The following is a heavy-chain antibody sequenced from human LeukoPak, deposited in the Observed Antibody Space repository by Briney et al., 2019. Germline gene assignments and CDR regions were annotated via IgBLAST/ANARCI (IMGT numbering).Heavy chain of an antibody. J-gene: IGHJ4*02. CDR3: ARDGSSSWYSFDY. CDR1: GYTFTGYY. CDR2: INPDSGGT. D-gene: IGHD6-13*01. Sequence: ASVKVSCKASGYTFTGYYMHWVRQAPGQGLEWMGWINPDSGGTNYAQKFQGRVTMTRDTSISTAYMELSRLRSDDTAVYYCARDGSSSWYSFDYWGQGTLVTVSS. V-gene: IGHV1-2*02.